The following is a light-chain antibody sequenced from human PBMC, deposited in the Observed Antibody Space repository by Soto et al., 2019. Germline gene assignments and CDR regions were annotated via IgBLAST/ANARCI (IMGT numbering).Light chain of an antibody. J-gene: IGKJ5*01. CDR1: ESVRDE. V-gene: IGKV3-11*01. Sequence: EAVLTQSPATLSLSPGERATLSCRASESVRDELGWYQQKPGQAPRLLIFDSSNRATGIPARYSGSGYGTDFILSISSLEPEDFAVYYWQQRLTCPITFGQGKRLEI. CDR2: DSS. CDR3: QQRLTCPIT.